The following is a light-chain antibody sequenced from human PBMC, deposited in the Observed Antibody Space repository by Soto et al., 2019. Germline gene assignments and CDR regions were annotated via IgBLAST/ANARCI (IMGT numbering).Light chain of an antibody. CDR3: QHYYSSRT. V-gene: IGKV3-20*01. J-gene: IGKJ1*01. CDR1: QSISSSY. Sequence: EVVLTQSPGTLSLSPGERATLSCRASQSISSSYLAWYQQKPGQAPRLLMYGASIRATGSPDRVSGSGSGTDFTISISMLVTEDYAVYDCQHYYSSRTFGQGAKVDIK. CDR2: GAS.